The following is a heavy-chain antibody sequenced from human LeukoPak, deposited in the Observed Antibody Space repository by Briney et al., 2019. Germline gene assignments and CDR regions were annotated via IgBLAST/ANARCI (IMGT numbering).Heavy chain of an antibody. Sequence: GGSLRLSCAASGFTFSSYSMNWVRQAPGKGLEWVAFIRYDGSNKYYADSVKGRFTISRDNSKNTLYLQMNSLRAEDTAVYYCAKGLAEYFQHWGQGTLVTVSS. V-gene: IGHV3-30*02. J-gene: IGHJ1*01. CDR3: AKGLAEYFQH. CDR1: GFTFSSYS. CDR2: IRYDGSNK.